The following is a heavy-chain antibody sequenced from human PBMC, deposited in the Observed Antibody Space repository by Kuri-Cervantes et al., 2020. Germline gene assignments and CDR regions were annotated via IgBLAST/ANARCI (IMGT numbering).Heavy chain of an antibody. Sequence: GESLKISCVASGFTFNTYAMSWVRQAPGKGLEWVSAVSDSGGSTYYADSVKGRFTISRDNSKNTLYLQMNSLRAEDTAVYYCAKDLGRYYDTNAFDIWGQGTMVTVSS. D-gene: IGHD3-22*01. CDR2: VSDSGGST. CDR1: GFTFNTYA. CDR3: AKDLGRYYDTNAFDI. J-gene: IGHJ3*02. V-gene: IGHV3-23*01.